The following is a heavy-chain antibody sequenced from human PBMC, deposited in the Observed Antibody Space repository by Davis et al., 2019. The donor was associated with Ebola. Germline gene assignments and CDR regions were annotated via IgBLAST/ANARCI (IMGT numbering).Heavy chain of an antibody. CDR3: ARDRPSGCSSTSCSYYYYGMDV. D-gene: IGHD2-2*01. CDR1: GGTFSSYA. Sequence: ASVKVSCKASGGTFSSYAISWVRQAPGQGLEWMGWINPNSGGTNYAQKFQGWVTMTRDTSISTAYMELSRLRSDDTAMYYCARDRPSGCSSTSCSYYYYGMDVWGQGTTVTVSS. CDR2: INPNSGGT. V-gene: IGHV1-2*04. J-gene: IGHJ6*02.